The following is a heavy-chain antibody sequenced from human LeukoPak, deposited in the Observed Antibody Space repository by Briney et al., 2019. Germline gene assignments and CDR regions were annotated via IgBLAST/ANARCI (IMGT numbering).Heavy chain of an antibody. V-gene: IGHV4-4*07. CDR3: ARDSPSIALDY. CDR2: IYTSGST. CDR1: GGSISSYY. Sequence: SETLSLTCTVSGGSISSYYWSWIRQPAGKGLEWIGRIYTSGSTNYNPSLKSRVTISVDKSKNQFSLKLSSVTAADTAVYYCARDSPSIALDYRGQGTLVTVSS. J-gene: IGHJ4*02. D-gene: IGHD2-15*01.